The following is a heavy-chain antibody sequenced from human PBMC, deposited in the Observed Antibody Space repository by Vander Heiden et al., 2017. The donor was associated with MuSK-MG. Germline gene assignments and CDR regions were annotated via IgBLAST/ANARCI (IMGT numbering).Heavy chain of an antibody. V-gene: IGHV3-30*18. CDR2: VSYDGTKK. CDR1: GFNFSNYG. CDR3: AKDTDNHEGFDP. J-gene: IGHJ5*02. Sequence: QVQLVESGGRVVQSEGSLRLSCVTSGFNFSNYGRHWVRQAPGKGHEWAAVVSYDGTKKYYADSVKGRFTVSRDDSKKSVFLQMNSLRPEDTAVYYCAKDTDNHEGFDPWGQGTLVTVSS.